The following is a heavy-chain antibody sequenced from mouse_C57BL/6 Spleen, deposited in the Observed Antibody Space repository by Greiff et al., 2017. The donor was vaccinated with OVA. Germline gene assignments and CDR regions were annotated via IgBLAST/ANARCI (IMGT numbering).Heavy chain of an antibody. CDR2: IYPRSGNT. J-gene: IGHJ1*03. D-gene: IGHD2-5*01. CDR1: GYTFPSYG. V-gene: IGHV1-81*01. Sequence: QVQLQQSGAELARPGASVKLSCKPSGYTFPSYGISWVKQRPGQGLGWIGEIYPRSGNTYYNEKLKGRATLTADKASSTAYMELRSLTSEDAAVDVCAKNSNYGYFDVWGTGTTVTVSS. CDR3: AKNSNYGYFDV.